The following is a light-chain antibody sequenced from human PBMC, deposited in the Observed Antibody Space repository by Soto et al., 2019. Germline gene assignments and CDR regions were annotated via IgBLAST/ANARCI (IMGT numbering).Light chain of an antibody. Sequence: DFQMTQSPSSLSASVGDRVTITCRASESISRHLNWYQQKPGKAPKILIYAASSLQNGVPSRFRGSASGTDFTLTITNLQPEDFATYYCQQTYSTLSITFGQGTRLDI. CDR2: AAS. J-gene: IGKJ5*01. CDR3: QQTYSTLSIT. V-gene: IGKV1-39*01. CDR1: ESISRH.